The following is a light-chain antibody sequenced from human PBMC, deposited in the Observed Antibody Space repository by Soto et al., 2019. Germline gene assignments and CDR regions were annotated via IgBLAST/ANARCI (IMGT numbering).Light chain of an antibody. Sequence: DIQMTQSPSSLSASVGDRVIVTCRASQSIRSYLNWYQQKPGKAPNLLIHGAASLQSGVPSRFSGNGSGTDFTLTISSLQPEDFATYYCQQSNSIPRTFGQGTKLEIK. CDR2: GAA. CDR3: QQSNSIPRT. J-gene: IGKJ2*01. CDR1: QSIRSY. V-gene: IGKV1-39*01.